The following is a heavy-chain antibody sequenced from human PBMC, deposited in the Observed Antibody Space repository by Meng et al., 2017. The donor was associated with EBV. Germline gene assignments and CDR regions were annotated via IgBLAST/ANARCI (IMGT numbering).Heavy chain of an antibody. J-gene: IGHJ4*02. D-gene: IGHD1-1*01. V-gene: IGHV7-4-1*02. CDR2: INTHSGKA. Sequence: QVQLVQSGSEWKRPGASVKVSCKASGYTFRNYAINWMRQVPGQGLEWMGWINTHSGKATFAQGFTGRFVFSLDTPVTTAHLQISGLKTEDSAVYYCARGVEENGSHYPFDSWGQGTLVTVSS. CDR3: ARGVEENGSHYPFDS. CDR1: GYTFRNYA.